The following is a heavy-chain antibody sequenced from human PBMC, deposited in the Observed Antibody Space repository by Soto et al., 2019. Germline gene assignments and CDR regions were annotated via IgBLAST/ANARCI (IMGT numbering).Heavy chain of an antibody. J-gene: IGHJ3*02. Sequence: QVQLVESGGGVVQPGRSLRLSCAASGFTFSSYGMHWVRQAPGKGLAWVAGIWYDGSNKYYADSVKGRFTISRDNSKNTLYLQMNSLRAEDAAVYYWARTTIFGVVIIPDDAFDIWGQGKMVTVSS. CDR1: GFTFSSYG. V-gene: IGHV3-33*01. CDR3: ARTTIFGVVIIPDDAFDI. CDR2: IWYDGSNK. D-gene: IGHD3-3*01.